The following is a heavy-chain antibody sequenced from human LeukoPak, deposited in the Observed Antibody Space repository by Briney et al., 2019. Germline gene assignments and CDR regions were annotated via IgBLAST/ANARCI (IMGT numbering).Heavy chain of an antibody. J-gene: IGHJ4*02. CDR1: GYTFTSYG. CDR3: AKQVDTTMDLPDY. CDR2: ISTYNYNT. Sequence: ASVKVSCKTSGYTFTSYGVSWVRQAPGQRLEWMGWISTYNYNTNYAQNFRGRVTLTRDTSTSTVYMQLRSLRADDTAIYYCAKQVDTTMDLPDYWGQGTLVTVSS. D-gene: IGHD5-18*01. V-gene: IGHV1-18*01.